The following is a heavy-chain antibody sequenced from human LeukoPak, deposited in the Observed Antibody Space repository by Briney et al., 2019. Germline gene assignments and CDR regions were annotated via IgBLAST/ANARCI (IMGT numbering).Heavy chain of an antibody. CDR1: GFTFSSYA. D-gene: IGHD6-19*01. CDR3: ARRSGIAVAGAFDY. CDR2: ISGSGDST. Sequence: GGSLRLSCAASGFTFSSYAMSWVRQAPGKGLEWVSAISGSGDSTYYADSVKGRFTISRDNSKNTLYLQMNSLRAEDTAVYYCARRSGIAVAGAFDYWGQGTLVTVSS. J-gene: IGHJ4*02. V-gene: IGHV3-23*01.